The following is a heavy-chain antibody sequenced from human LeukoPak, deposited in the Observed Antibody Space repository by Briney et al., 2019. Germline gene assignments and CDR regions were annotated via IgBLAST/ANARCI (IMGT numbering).Heavy chain of an antibody. D-gene: IGHD3-3*01. Sequence: KPSETLSLTCTVSGGSISSSSYSWGWIRQPPGKGLEWIGSIYYSGSTYYNPSLKSRVTISVDTSKNQFSLKLSSVTAADTAVYXXXXXXXXXXXXXXXXSGHQGMNWFDPWGQGTLVTVSS. CDR1: GGSISSSSYS. CDR3: XXXXXXXXXXXXXXSGHQGMNWFDP. CDR2: IYYSGST. J-gene: IGHJ5*02. V-gene: IGHV4-39*01.